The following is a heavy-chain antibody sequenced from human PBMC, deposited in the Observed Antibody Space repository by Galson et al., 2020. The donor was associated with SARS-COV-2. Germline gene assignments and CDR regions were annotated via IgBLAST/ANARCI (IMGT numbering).Heavy chain of an antibody. CDR1: GFTFSSYS. D-gene: IGHD3-9*01. CDR3: AREPTGVRYFDWLLGWFDP. J-gene: IGHJ5*02. V-gene: IGHV3-21*01. CDR2: ISSSSSYI. Sequence: GESLKISCAASGFTFSSYSMNWVRQAPGKGLEWVSSISSSSSYIYYADSVKGRFTISRDNAKNSLYLQMNSLRAEDTAVYYCAREPTGVRYFDWLLGWFDPWGQGTLVTVSS.